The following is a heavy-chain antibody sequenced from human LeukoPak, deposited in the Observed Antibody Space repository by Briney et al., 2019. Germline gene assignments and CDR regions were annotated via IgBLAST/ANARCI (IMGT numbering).Heavy chain of an antibody. CDR1: GGSISSYY. CDR2: IYYSGST. Sequence: SQTLSLTCTVSGGSISSYYWSWIRQPPGKGLEWIGYIYYSGSTNYNPSLKSRVTISVDTSKNQFSLKLSSVTAADTAVYYCARVGELVDDWGQGTLVTVSS. CDR3: ARVGELVDD. D-gene: IGHD6-13*01. V-gene: IGHV4-59*01. J-gene: IGHJ4*02.